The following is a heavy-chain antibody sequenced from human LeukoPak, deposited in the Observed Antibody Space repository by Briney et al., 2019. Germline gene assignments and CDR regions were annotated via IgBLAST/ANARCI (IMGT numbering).Heavy chain of an antibody. J-gene: IGHJ4*02. CDR3: ARGPSVPRLTDRFDY. D-gene: IGHD4-11*01. Sequence: GGSLRLSCAASGFTFSNAWMSWVRQAPGRGLEWVSSISGTSTYIYYADSVNGRFTISRDNGKSSMWLQMNSLRADDTAVYYCARGPSVPRLTDRFDYWGQGTLVTVSS. CDR1: GFTFSNAW. CDR2: ISGTSTYI. V-gene: IGHV3-21*01.